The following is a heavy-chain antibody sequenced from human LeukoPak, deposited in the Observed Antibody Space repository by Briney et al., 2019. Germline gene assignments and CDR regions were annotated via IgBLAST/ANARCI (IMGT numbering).Heavy chain of an antibody. CDR1: GVTFSRSA. CDR3: TTYDSSGYYNGAFYDY. CDR2: IRSIANSYAT. Sequence: GGSLRLSCAASGVTFSRSAMHWVRQAHGKRLEWVGRIRSIANSYATEYAASVKGRFTISRDDSKNTAYLQMNSLKTEDTAVYYCTTYDSSGYYNGAFYDYWGQGTLVTVSS. J-gene: IGHJ4*02. D-gene: IGHD3-22*01. V-gene: IGHV3-73*01.